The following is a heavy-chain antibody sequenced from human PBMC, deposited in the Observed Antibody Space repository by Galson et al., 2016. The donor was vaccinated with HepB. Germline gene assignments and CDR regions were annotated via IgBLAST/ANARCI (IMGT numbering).Heavy chain of an antibody. V-gene: IGHV3-23*01. J-gene: IGHJ6*02. Sequence: LRLSCAASGFIFSTYAMSWVRQAPGKGLEWVSAISGSGDSTYYADSVKGRFIISRDNPKNTLYLQMNSLRGEDTAVYYCAKGRADLTDYYYYGMDVWGHGTTVTVSS. D-gene: IGHD4/OR15-4a*01. CDR2: ISGSGDST. CDR3: AKGRADLTDYYYYGMDV. CDR1: GFIFSTYA.